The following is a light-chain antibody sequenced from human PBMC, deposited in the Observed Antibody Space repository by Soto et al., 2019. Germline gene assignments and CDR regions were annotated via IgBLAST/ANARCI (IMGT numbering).Light chain of an antibody. CDR3: QQRSNWPLT. CDR2: DAS. CDR1: QGVSSY. V-gene: IGKV3D-11*01. Sequence: EIVLTQSPATLSLSPGERATLSCRASQGVSSYLAWCQQKPGQAPRLLIYDASNRATGIPARFSGSGPGTDFTLTISSLEPEDFAVYYCQQRSNWPLTFGGGTKVEIK. J-gene: IGKJ4*01.